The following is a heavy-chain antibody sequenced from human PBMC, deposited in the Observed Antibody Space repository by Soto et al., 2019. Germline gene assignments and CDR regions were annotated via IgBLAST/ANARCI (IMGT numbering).Heavy chain of an antibody. CDR1: GGSCNSDGYY. CDR2: IYSSGTT. J-gene: IGHJ4*02. V-gene: IGHV4-31*03. D-gene: IGHD2-8*01. Sequence: NLSLTCTVSGGSCNSDGYYWSWIRQHPEKGLEWIGYIYSSGTTYYNPSLRSRISISMDTYKNQFSLELTSVTAADTAVYFCGRGSRDTGLYLPRFAFWGQGTLDPVS. CDR3: GRGSRDTGLYLPRFAF.